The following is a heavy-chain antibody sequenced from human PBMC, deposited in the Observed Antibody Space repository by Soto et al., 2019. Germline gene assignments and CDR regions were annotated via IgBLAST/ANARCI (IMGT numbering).Heavy chain of an antibody. CDR2: ISAYNGNT. Sequence: ASVKVSCTASGYTFTSYGISWVRQAPGQGLEWMGWISAYNGNTNYAQKLQGRVTMTTDTSTSTAYMELRSLRSDDTAVYYCARDYGDRSYYYYYGMDVWGQGTTVTVSS. J-gene: IGHJ6*02. CDR3: ARDYGDRSYYYYYGMDV. CDR1: GYTFTSYG. D-gene: IGHD4-17*01. V-gene: IGHV1-18*04.